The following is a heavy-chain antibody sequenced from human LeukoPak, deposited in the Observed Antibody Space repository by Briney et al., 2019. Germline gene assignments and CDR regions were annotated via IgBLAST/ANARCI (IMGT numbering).Heavy chain of an antibody. V-gene: IGHV3-21*01. Sequence: PGGTLRLSCAASGFTFSRYSMNWVRQAPGTGLEWFSSISSSSSYRFNTNSLKGRFTISRDNAKNSLYLQMSSLRAEDTAVYYCARDRGYGDFPSDYWGQGTLVTVSS. CDR2: ISSSSSYR. CDR1: GFTFSRYS. CDR3: ARDRGYGDFPSDY. J-gene: IGHJ4*02. D-gene: IGHD4-17*01.